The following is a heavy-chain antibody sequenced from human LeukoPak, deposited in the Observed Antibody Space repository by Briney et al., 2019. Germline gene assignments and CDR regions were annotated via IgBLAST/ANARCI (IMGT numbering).Heavy chain of an antibody. Sequence: SETLSLTCTVSGGSIDSYYWSWIRQPPGKGLEWIGYIYYTGSTEYHPSLKSRVTISLDTSKNQFSLKLTSVTATDTAVYYCARVYQSAEYYFDYWGQGNLVSVSS. V-gene: IGHV4-59*01. CDR1: GGSIDSYY. J-gene: IGHJ4*02. CDR2: IYYTGST. D-gene: IGHD2-2*01. CDR3: ARVYQSAEYYFDY.